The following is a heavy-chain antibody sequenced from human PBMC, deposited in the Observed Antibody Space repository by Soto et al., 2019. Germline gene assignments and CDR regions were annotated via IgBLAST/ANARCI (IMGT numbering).Heavy chain of an antibody. Sequence: GGSLRLSCTASGFTFGDYAMSWFRQAPGKGLEWVGFIRSKAYGGTTEYAASVKGRFTISRDDSKSIAYLQMNSLKTEVTAVYYCTSISAMDWFDPWGQGTLVTVS. D-gene: IGHD5-18*01. CDR1: GFTFGDYA. CDR3: TSISAMDWFDP. V-gene: IGHV3-49*03. J-gene: IGHJ5*02. CDR2: IRSKAYGGTT.